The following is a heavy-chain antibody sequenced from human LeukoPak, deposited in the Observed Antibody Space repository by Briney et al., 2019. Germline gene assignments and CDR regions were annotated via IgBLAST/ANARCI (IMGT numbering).Heavy chain of an antibody. CDR2: IYYSGNT. V-gene: IGHV4-59*01. J-gene: IGHJ4*02. CDR3: ASGYRVTAFFDS. Sequence: PSETLSLTCNVSGASMSSYYWSWIRQPPGKGLEWIGYIYYSGNTNYNSFLKDRVVISIDTSKNQFSLKLSSVTAADTAIYYCASGYRVTAFFDSWGQGALVTVSP. CDR1: GASMSSYY. D-gene: IGHD5/OR15-5a*01.